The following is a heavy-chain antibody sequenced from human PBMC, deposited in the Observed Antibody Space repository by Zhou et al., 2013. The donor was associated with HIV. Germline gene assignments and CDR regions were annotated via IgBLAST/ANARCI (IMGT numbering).Heavy chain of an antibody. CDR2: IIPIFGTA. CDR1: GGTFSSYA. D-gene: IGHD3-22*01. CDR3: VFDYDSSGELLGEGFDP. J-gene: IGHJ5*02. V-gene: IGHV1-69*05. Sequence: QVQLVQSGAEVKKPGSSVKVSCKASGGTFSSYAISWVRQAPGQGLEWMGGIIPIFGTANYAQKFQGRVTITTDESTSTAYMELSSLRSEDTAVYYCVFDYDSSGELLGEGFDPWGQGTLVTVSS.